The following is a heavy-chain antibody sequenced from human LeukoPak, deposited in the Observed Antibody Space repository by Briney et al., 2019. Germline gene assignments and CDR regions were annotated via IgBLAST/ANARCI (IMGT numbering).Heavy chain of an antibody. CDR1: GFTFSSYS. J-gene: IGHJ4*02. CDR2: ISSSSSYI. V-gene: IGHV3-21*01. Sequence: GGSLRLSCAASGFTFSSYSMNWVRQAPGKGLEWVSSISSSSSYIYYADSVKGRFTISRDNAKNSLYLQMNSLRAEDTAVYYCARDGYSYGHVRYYFDYWGQGTLVTVSS. D-gene: IGHD5-18*01. CDR3: ARDGYSYGHVRYYFDY.